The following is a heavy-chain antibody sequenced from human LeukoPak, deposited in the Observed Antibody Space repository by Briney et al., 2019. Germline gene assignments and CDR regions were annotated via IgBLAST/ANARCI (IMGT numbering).Heavy chain of an antibody. CDR2: SIPIFGRA. CDR3: ARGLADTAMVTSYYGMDV. J-gene: IGHJ6*04. CDR1: GGTFSIYA. Sequence: SSVTLSFTASGGTFSIYAISWVRQAPGQGLEWMGVSIPIFGRANYAQKFQGRITITADKSTSTAYMELSSLRSEDTAVYYCARGLADTAMVTSYYGMDVWGKGTTVTVSS. D-gene: IGHD5-18*01. V-gene: IGHV1-69*06.